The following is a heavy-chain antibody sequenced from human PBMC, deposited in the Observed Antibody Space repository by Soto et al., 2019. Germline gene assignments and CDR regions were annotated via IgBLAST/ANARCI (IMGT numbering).Heavy chain of an antibody. J-gene: IGHJ6*02. V-gene: IGHV1-3*01. Sequence: QVQLVQSGAEVEKPGASVKVSCKASGYTFTSYSIHWVRQAPGQRLEWMGWINAVNGNTKYSQKFQDRVTFTRDTSASTAYMELSSLRSEDTAVYYCASRNYGDFDSGLDVWGQGTTVTVSS. D-gene: IGHD4-17*01. CDR2: INAVNGNT. CDR3: ASRNYGDFDSGLDV. CDR1: GYTFTSYS.